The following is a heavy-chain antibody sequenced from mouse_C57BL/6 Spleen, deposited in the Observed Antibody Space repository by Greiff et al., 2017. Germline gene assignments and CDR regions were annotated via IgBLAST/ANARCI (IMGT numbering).Heavy chain of an antibody. CDR2: IYHGSGST. J-gene: IGHJ2*01. CDR3: ARDGGDFDY. Sequence: QVQLQQPGAELVKPGASVKMSCKASGYTFTSYWLTWVKQRPGKGLEWIGDIYHGSGSTNYNEKFKSKGTLTVDTSTSTAYMKLSSLTSEASAVYYWARDGGDFDYWGQGTTLTVSS. CDR1: GYTFTSYW. D-gene: IGHD2-3*01. V-gene: IGHV1-55*01.